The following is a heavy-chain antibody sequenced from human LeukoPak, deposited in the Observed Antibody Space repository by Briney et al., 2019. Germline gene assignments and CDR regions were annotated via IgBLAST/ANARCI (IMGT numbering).Heavy chain of an antibody. CDR1: GFTFSSYG. V-gene: IGHV3-33*08. Sequence: GGSLSLSCAASGFTFSSYGLLWLRQAPGKGLEWVAFIWHDGSNNHYAHSVKGRFTISRDNSKNTLYLQMNSLRAEDTAVYYCARAPRYCTNGVCFTDWNFDLWGRGTLVTVSS. D-gene: IGHD2-8*01. CDR2: IWHDGSNN. CDR3: ARAPRYCTNGVCFTDWNFDL. J-gene: IGHJ2*01.